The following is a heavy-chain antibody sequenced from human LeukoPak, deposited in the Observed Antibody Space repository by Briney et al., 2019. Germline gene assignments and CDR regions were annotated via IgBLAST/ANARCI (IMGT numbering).Heavy chain of an antibody. V-gene: IGHV3-48*02. CDR3: AREAGTSQGSSWLRLYYFDY. Sequence: GGSLRLSCAASGFTFSSYSMNWVRQAPGKGLECVSYISSSDSTIYYADSLRGRFTISRDNPKNSLYLQMNSLRDDDTSVYYCAREAGTSQGSSWLRLYYFDYWGQGTLVTVSS. CDR2: ISSSDSTI. J-gene: IGHJ4*02. CDR1: GFTFSSYS. D-gene: IGHD6-13*01.